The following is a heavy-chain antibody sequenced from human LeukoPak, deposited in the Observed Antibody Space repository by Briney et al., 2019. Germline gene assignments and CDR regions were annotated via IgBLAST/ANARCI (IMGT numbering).Heavy chain of an antibody. Sequence: GSSVKVSCKASGGTFSSYAISWVRQAPGQGLEWMGGIIPIFGTANYAQKFQGRVTITTGESTSTAYMELSSLRSEDTAVYYCARVQYSSSSTVYYYYMDVWGKGTTVTVSS. V-gene: IGHV1-69*05. CDR3: ARVQYSSSSTVYYYYMDV. CDR2: IIPIFGTA. J-gene: IGHJ6*03. CDR1: GGTFSSYA. D-gene: IGHD6-6*01.